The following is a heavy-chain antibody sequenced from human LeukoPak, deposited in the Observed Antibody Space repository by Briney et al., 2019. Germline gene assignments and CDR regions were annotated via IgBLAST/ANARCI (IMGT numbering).Heavy chain of an antibody. D-gene: IGHD5/OR15-5a*01. Sequence: GGSLRLSCAASGFTFSSYWMSWVRQAPGKGLEWVANIKQDGSEKYYVDSVKGRFTISRDNAKNSLYLQMNSLRAEDTAVYYCATLGGLREDAFDIWGQGTMVTVSS. CDR3: ATLGGLREDAFDI. CDR1: GFTFSSYW. J-gene: IGHJ3*02. CDR2: IKQDGSEK. V-gene: IGHV3-7*01.